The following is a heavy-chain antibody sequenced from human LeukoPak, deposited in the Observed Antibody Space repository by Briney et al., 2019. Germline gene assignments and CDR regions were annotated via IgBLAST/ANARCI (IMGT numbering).Heavy chain of an antibody. CDR2: ISGSGGST. CDR3: AKDGGISSSWTRASTDYFGY. V-gene: IGHV3-23*01. Sequence: GGSLRLSCAASGFTFSSYAMSWVRQAPGKGLEWVSAISGSGGSTYYADSVKGRFTISRDKSKNTLYLQMNSLRAEDTAVYYCAKDGGISSSWTRASTDYFGYWGEGTLVTVSS. CDR1: GFTFSSYA. J-gene: IGHJ4*02. D-gene: IGHD6-13*01.